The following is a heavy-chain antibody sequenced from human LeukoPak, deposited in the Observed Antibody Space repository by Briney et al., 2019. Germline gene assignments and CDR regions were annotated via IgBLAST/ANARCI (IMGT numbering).Heavy chain of an antibody. V-gene: IGHV1-8*01. CDR2: MNPNSGNT. J-gene: IGHJ6*03. Sequence: ASVKVSCKASGYTFTSYDINWVRQATGQGLEWMGWMNPNSGNTGYAQKFQGRVTMTRNTSISTAYMELSSLRSEDTAVYYCARGPSGSYYGYYYHMDVWGKGTTVTVSS. D-gene: IGHD1-26*01. CDR1: GYTFTSYD. CDR3: ARGPSGSYYGYYYHMDV.